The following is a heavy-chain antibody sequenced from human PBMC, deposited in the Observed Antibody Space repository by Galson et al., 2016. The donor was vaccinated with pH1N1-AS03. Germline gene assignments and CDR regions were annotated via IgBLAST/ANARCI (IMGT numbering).Heavy chain of an antibody. J-gene: IGHJ4*02. CDR2: VYHGGSK. CDR1: KYSINSGYY. CDR3: VRDNIPAGASDY. V-gene: IGHV4-38-2*02. D-gene: IGHD6-19*01. Sequence: ETLSLTCDVSKYSINSGYYWDWIRQSPGLGLEWIGSVYHGGSKYYSPSLKSRVTISLDTSNNQVSLNLNTVTAADTAVYFCVRDNIPAGASDYWGPGTLVTVSS.